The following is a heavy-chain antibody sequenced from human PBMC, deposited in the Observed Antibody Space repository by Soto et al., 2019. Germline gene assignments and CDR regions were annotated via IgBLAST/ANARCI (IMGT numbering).Heavy chain of an antibody. CDR2: INAGNGNT. V-gene: IGHV1-3*01. D-gene: IGHD3-9*01. J-gene: IGHJ5*02. CDR1: GYTFTSYA. CDR3: LRVRYFDWLPSPFDP. Sequence: ASVKVSCKASGYTFTSYAMHWVRQAPGQRLEWMGWINAGNGNTKYSQKFQGRVTITRDTSASTAYMELSSLRSEDTAVYYCLRVRYFDWLPSPFDPWGQGTLVTVSS.